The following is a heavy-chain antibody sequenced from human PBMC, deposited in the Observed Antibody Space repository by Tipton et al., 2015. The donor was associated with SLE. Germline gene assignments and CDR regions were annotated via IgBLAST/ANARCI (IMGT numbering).Heavy chain of an antibody. CDR2: IYYSGST. J-gene: IGHJ3*02. Sequence: TLSLTCTVSGGSISSYYWSWIRQPPGKGLEWIGYIYYSGSTNYKSSLKSRVTISVDTSKNQFSLKLSSVTAADTAVYYCARGEPEGLTTNTFDIWGQGTEVTVAS. D-gene: IGHD1-1*01. CDR3: ARGEPEGLTTNTFDI. V-gene: IGHV4-59*01. CDR1: GGSISSYY.